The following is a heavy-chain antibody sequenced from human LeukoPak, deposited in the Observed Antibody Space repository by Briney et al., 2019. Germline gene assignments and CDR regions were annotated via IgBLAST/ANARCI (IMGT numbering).Heavy chain of an antibody. D-gene: IGHD5-18*01. V-gene: IGHV3-7*01. CDR1: RFTFSSYW. CDR3: ARVPDT. J-gene: IGHJ4*02. CDR2: IKQDGSEK. Sequence: PGGSLRLSCAASRFTFSSYWVSWVRQAPGKGLEWVANIKQDGSEKYYVDSVKGRFTISRDNAKNSLYLQMNSLRAEDTAVYYCARVPDTWGQGTLVTVSS.